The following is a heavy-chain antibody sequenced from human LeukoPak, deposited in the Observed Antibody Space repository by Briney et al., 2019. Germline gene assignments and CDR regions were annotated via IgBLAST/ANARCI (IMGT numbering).Heavy chain of an antibody. Sequence: GGSLRLSCAASGFTFSSYGMHWVRQAPGKGLEWVAVISYDGSNKYYADSVKGRFTISRDNSKNTLYLQMNSLRAEDTAVYHCAKDQSGVGATDYWGQGTLVTVSS. CDR1: GFTFSSYG. CDR2: ISYDGSNK. D-gene: IGHD1-26*01. J-gene: IGHJ4*02. V-gene: IGHV3-30*18. CDR3: AKDQSGVGATDY.